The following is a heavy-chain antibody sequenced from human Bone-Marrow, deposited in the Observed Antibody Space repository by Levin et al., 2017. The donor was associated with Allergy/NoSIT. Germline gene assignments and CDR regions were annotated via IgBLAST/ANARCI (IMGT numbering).Heavy chain of an antibody. CDR2: IYYSGST. CDR1: GGSIRSYY. V-gene: IGHV4-59*01. J-gene: IGHJ5*02. CDR3: ARDSYDFWSGTDYNWFDP. Sequence: SPTLSLPCTVSGGSIRSYYWSWIRQPPGKGLEWIGYIYYSGSTNYNPSLKSRVTISVDTSKNQFSLKLSSVTAADTAVYYCARDSYDFWSGTDYNWFDPWGQGTLVTVSS. D-gene: IGHD3-3*01.